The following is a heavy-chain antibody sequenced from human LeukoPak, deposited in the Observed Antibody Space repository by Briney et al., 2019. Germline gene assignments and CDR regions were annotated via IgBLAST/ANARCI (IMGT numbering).Heavy chain of an antibody. CDR2: ISGSGGST. CDR1: GFTFSSYD. J-gene: IGHJ4*02. Sequence: GGSLRLSCAASGFTFSSYDMSWVRQAPAKGREWVSDISGSGGSTYYADSVKGRFTISRDNSKNTLYLQMHSRRAEDTAVYYCAKDRAMVRGVISQGDPFDYWGQGTLVTVSS. V-gene: IGHV3-23*01. D-gene: IGHD3-10*01. CDR3: AKDRAMVRGVISQGDPFDY.